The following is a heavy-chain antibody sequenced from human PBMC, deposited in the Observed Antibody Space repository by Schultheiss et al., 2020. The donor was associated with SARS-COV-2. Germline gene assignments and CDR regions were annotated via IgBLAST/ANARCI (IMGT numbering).Heavy chain of an antibody. D-gene: IGHD2-15*01. Sequence: SETLSLTCAVYGGSFSGYYWSWIRQPPGKGLEWIGYIYYSGSTNYNPSLKSRITISVDTSKNQFSLKLSSVTAADTAVYYCARDGGGGIVEGGWFDPWCQGTLVTVSS. V-gene: IGHV4-59*01. CDR2: IYYSGST. CDR1: GGSFSGYY. J-gene: IGHJ5*02. CDR3: ARDGGGGIVEGGWFDP.